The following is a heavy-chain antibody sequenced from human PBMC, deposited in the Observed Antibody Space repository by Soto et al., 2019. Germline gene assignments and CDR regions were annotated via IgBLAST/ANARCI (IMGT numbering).Heavy chain of an antibody. D-gene: IGHD2-2*01. J-gene: IGHJ4*02. CDR2: IIPIFGTP. V-gene: IGHV1-69*06. Sequence: EQLVQSGAEVKKPGSSVKVSCRASGGTFNNYVINWVRQAPGQGLEWMAGIIPIFGTPNYAQKFQGRVTITADKSTSTAYMELNSLRSEDTAVYYCAGRCDGTNCLAHFDYWGQGTLVTVSS. CDR1: GGTFNNYV. CDR3: AGRCDGTNCLAHFDY.